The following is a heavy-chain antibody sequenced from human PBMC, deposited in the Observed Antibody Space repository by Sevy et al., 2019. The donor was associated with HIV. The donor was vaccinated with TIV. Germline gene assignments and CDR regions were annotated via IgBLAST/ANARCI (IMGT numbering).Heavy chain of an antibody. CDR1: GFTFSTYG. D-gene: IGHD2-2*01. V-gene: IGHV3-30*02. Sequence: GESLKISCAASGFTFSTYGMHWVRQAPGKGLEWVAFIRFDGTIQYYTDSVKGRLTISRDNSKNTLYLQMNSLIAEDTAVYFCAKVLHIVVVPAAIDYYYGMDVWGQGTTVTVSS. J-gene: IGHJ6*02. CDR3: AKVLHIVVVPAAIDYYYGMDV. CDR2: IRFDGTIQ.